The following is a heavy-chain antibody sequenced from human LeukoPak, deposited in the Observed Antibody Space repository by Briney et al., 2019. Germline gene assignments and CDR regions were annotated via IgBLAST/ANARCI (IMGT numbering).Heavy chain of an antibody. Sequence: GGSLRLSCAASGLTFRTYAMSWVRQAPGKGLEWVSSISDSGGYTFYADSVKGRFTISRDNSKNTVYLQMNSLRAEDTALYYCARDDTRVGATTWFDPWGQGTLVTVSS. D-gene: IGHD1-26*01. CDR3: ARDDTRVGATTWFDP. J-gene: IGHJ5*02. CDR1: GLTFRTYA. V-gene: IGHV3-23*01. CDR2: ISDSGGYT.